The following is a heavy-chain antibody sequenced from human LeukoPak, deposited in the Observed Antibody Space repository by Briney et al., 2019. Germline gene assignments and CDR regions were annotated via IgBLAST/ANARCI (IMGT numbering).Heavy chain of an antibody. J-gene: IGHJ5*02. CDR3: ARRRSSSTTGSWFDP. V-gene: IGHV4-34*01. CDR1: GGSFSGYY. Sequence: PSETLSLTCAVYGGSFSGYYWSWIRQPPGKGLEWIGEINHSGSTNYNPSLKSRVTISVDTSKNQFPLKLSSVTAADAAVYYCARRRSSSTTGSWFDPWGQGTLVTVSS. D-gene: IGHD6-13*01. CDR2: INHSGST.